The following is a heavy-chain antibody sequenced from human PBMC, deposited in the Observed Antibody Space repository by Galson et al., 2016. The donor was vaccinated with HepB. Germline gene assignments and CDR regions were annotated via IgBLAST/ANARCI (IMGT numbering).Heavy chain of an antibody. D-gene: IGHD1-26*01. CDR1: GFTFNTYG. CDR2: ISYDGSNE. Sequence: SLRLSCAASGFTFNTYGMHWVRQAPGKGLEWVAVISYDGSNEYYVDSVKGRFTISRDNSKNTLYLQMNSLRAEDTAIYYCEARSGSADIDYWGQGTLVTVSS. V-gene: IGHV3-30*03. CDR3: EARSGSADIDY. J-gene: IGHJ4*02.